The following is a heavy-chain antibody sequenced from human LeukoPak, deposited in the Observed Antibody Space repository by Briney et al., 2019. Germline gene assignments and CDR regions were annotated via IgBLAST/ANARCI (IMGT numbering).Heavy chain of an antibody. CDR2: ISAYNGNT. V-gene: IGHV1-18*04. CDR3: ARGMWGYCSSTSCYKTNYYYYYMDV. D-gene: IGHD2-2*01. CDR1: GYTFTSYG. J-gene: IGHJ6*03. Sequence: RRASVKVSCKASGYTFTSYGISWVRQAPGQGLEWMGWISAYNGNTSYAQKLQGRVTMTTDTSTSTAYMELRSLRSDDTAVYYCARGMWGYCSSTSCYKTNYYYYYMDVWGKGTTVTVSS.